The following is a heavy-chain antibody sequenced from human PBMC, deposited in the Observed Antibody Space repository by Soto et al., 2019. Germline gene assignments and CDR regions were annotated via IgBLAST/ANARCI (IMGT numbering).Heavy chain of an antibody. CDR3: ARLAYSHYST. D-gene: IGHD5-12*01. CDR1: GGSIKVGGYY. V-gene: IGHV4-39*01. J-gene: IGHJ4*02. CDR2: IYYSGTT. Sequence: PSETLSLTCTVSGGSIKVGGYYWGWIRQPPGKGLEWVATIYYSGTTHYNPSLKSRLTISLDTSRNQFSLDLTSVTAADTAVYYCARLAYSHYSTWGQGTLVTVSS.